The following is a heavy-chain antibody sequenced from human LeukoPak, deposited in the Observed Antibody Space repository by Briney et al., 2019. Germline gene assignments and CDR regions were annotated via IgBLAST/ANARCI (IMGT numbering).Heavy chain of an antibody. D-gene: IGHD3-3*01. CDR2: INHSGST. CDR3: ARACYDFWSGYFDY. CDR1: GGSFSGYY. Sequence: SETLSLTCAVYGGSFSGYYWSWIRQPPGKGLEWIGEINHSGSTNYNPSLKSRVTISVATSKNQFSLKLSSVTAADTAVYYCARACYDFWSGYFDYWGQGTLVTVSS. J-gene: IGHJ4*02. V-gene: IGHV4-34*01.